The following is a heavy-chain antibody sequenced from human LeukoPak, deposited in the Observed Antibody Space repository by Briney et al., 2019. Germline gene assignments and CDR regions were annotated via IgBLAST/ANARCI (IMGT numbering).Heavy chain of an antibody. CDR2: ISGSGGST. D-gene: IGHD2-15*01. Sequence: PGGSLRLSCAASGFTFSSYAMSWVRQAPGKGLEWVSAISGSGGSTYYADSVKGRFTISRDNSKNSLYLQMNSLRTEDTALYYCAKDLGPLISLLPDWWGQGTLVTVSS. V-gene: IGHV3-23*01. J-gene: IGHJ4*02. CDR3: AKDLGPLISLLPDW. CDR1: GFTFSSYA.